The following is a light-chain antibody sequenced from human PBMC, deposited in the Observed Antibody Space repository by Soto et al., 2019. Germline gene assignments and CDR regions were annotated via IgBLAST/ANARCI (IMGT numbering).Light chain of an antibody. J-gene: IGKJ3*01. CDR3: LQDYNYPFT. CDR1: QAIRND. CDR2: AAS. V-gene: IGKV1-6*01. Sequence: AIQMTQSPSSLSASVGDRVTITCRASQAIRNDLGWYQQKPGKAPKLLIYAASSLQSGVPSRFSGSGSGTDFTLTISNLQPEDFETYYCLQDYNYPFTFGPGTKVDIK.